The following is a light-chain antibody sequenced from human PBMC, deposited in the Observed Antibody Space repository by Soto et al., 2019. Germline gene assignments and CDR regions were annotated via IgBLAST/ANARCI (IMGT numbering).Light chain of an antibody. CDR3: QQYDNWPPWT. CDR1: QSVTHN. J-gene: IGKJ1*01. CDR2: GAS. V-gene: IGKV3-15*01. Sequence: EIVMTQSPATLSVSPGDTATLSCRASQSVTHNLAWYQQKPGQAPRLLISGASTRATGIPARFSGSGSGTEFTLTISSLQSEDFAVYYCQQYDNWPPWTFGQGTKVEIK.